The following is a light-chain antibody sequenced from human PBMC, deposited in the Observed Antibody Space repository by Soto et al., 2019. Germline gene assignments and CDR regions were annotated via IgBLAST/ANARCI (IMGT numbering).Light chain of an antibody. CDR1: QNIASY. V-gene: IGKV3-11*01. J-gene: IGKJ5*01. CDR3: LHRMNWPLT. Sequence: EIVLTQSPATLSLSPGERATLSFRASQNIASYLLWYQQKPGQAPRLLIYDASNRATGIPARFSGSGSETDFTLTISSLEPEDFAVYFCLHRMNWPLTFGQGARLEIK. CDR2: DAS.